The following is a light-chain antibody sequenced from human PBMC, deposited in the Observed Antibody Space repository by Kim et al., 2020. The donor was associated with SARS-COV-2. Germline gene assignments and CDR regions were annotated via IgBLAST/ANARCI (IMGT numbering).Light chain of an antibody. CDR1: SSDVGSYNL. CDR3: CSFAGGFTWV. Sequence: QSNTISCPGTSSDVGSYNLVSWYQQHPGKAPKLVIYEVTKRPSGVSSRFSGSKSDNTASLTISGLQAEDEADYYCCSFAGGFTWVFGGGTKLTVL. CDR2: EVT. J-gene: IGLJ3*02. V-gene: IGLV2-23*02.